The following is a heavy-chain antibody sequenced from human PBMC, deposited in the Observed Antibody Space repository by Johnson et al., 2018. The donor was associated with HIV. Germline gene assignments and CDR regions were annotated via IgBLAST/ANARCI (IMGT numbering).Heavy chain of an antibody. CDR3: AKAPIVGTHGGLGAFDI. D-gene: IGHD1-26*01. CDR2: ISYDGSNK. CDR1: GFTFSHAW. J-gene: IGHJ3*02. V-gene: IGHV3-30*18. Sequence: QVQLVESGGGLVKPGGSLRLSCAASGFTFSHAWMTWVRQAPGKGLEWVALISYDGSNKYYADSVKGRFTISRDNSKNTLYLQMNSLRAEDTAVYYCAKAPIVGTHGGLGAFDIWGQGTMVTVSS.